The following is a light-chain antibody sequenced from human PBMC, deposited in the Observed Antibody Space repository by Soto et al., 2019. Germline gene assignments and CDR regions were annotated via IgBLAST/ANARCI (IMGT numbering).Light chain of an antibody. CDR2: DTS. CDR1: QSVAGY. J-gene: IGKJ2*01. V-gene: IGKV3-11*01. Sequence: ELVLTQSPATLSLSPGERATLSCRASQSVAGYLAWYQQKPGQGPRLLIYDTSNRATGAQPRFSGSGSVSDFTLTISSLEAEDVAIYYCQHHSNWRMYTFGQGTNVESK. CDR3: QHHSNWRMYT.